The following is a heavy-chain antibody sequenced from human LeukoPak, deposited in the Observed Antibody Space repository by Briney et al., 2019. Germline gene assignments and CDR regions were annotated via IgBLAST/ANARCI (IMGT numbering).Heavy chain of an antibody. Sequence: PSETLSLTCTVSGGSISGSTYFWGWIRQPPGKGLEWIGSIYYSGSTYQNPSLKSRVTISVDTSKNQFSLKLSSVIAADTAVYYCARMSSSGWGQGTLVTVSS. J-gene: IGHJ4*02. D-gene: IGHD2-15*01. V-gene: IGHV4-39*01. CDR1: GGSISGSTYF. CDR3: ARMSSSG. CDR2: IYYSGST.